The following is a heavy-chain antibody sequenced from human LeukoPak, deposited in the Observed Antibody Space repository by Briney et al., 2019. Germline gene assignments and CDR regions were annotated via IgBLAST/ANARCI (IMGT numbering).Heavy chain of an antibody. CDR3: AKAPLIAGYNWFDP. J-gene: IGHJ5*02. Sequence: PGGSLRLSCAASGFTFNSYAMSWVRQAPGKGLEWVSAISGSGGSTYYADSVKGRFTISRDNSKNTLYLQMNSLRAEDTAVYYCAKAPLIAGYNWFDPWGQGTLVTVSS. V-gene: IGHV3-23*01. CDR2: ISGSGGST. CDR1: GFTFNSYA. D-gene: IGHD6-13*01.